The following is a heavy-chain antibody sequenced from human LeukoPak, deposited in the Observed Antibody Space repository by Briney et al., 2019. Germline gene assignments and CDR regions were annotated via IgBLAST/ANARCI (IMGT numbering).Heavy chain of an antibody. D-gene: IGHD1-26*01. Sequence: GGSLRLPCAASGFSFSTYAMSWGRRAPGKGLGVGSAFSAGGATIYYADSVKGRFTVSRDNSKNTLSLQMNSLRAEDTAVYYCAKDSGGTYFYYYYYMDVWGKGTTVTVSS. CDR2: FSAGGATI. CDR3: AKDSGGTYFYYYYYMDV. J-gene: IGHJ6*03. V-gene: IGHV3-23*01. CDR1: GFSFSTYA.